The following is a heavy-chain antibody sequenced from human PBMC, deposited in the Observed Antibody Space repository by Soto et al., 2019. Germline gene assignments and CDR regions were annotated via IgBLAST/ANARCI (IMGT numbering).Heavy chain of an antibody. CDR3: ARLGGYYQAFYS. CDR2: IYYTGTT. CDR1: GGSISSFRYY. V-gene: IGHV4-61*01. D-gene: IGHD3-22*01. J-gene: IGHJ4*02. Sequence: SETLSLTCTVSGGSISSFRYYWSWIRQHPGKGLEWIGYIYYTGTTKYNPSLKSRVTISVDSSKNQFSLKLDSVTAADTAVYYCARLGGYYQAFYSWGQGTLVTVSS.